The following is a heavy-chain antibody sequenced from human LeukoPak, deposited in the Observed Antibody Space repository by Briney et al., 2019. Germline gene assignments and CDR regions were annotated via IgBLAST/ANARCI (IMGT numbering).Heavy chain of an antibody. D-gene: IGHD3-16*01. CDR3: ARDLIGTDAFDI. CDR1: GYTFTGYY. CDR2: INPNSGGT. Sequence: GASVKVSCKASGYTFTGYYMHWVRQAPGQGLEWMGWINPNSGGTNYAQKFQGRVTTTRDTSISTAYMELSRLRSDDTAVYYCARDLIGTDAFDIWGQGTMVTVSS. V-gene: IGHV1-2*02. J-gene: IGHJ3*02.